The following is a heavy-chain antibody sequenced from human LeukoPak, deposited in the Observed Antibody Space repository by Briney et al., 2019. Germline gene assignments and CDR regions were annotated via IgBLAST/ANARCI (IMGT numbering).Heavy chain of an antibody. Sequence: SETLSLTCTVSGGSISSGGYYWSWIRQHPGKGLEWIGYIYYSGSTYYNPSLKSRVTISVDTSKNQFSLKLSSVTAADTAVYYCARDKPWGRRGYSYTFDYWGQGTLVTVSS. CDR3: ARDKPWGRRGYSYTFDY. J-gene: IGHJ4*02. D-gene: IGHD5-18*01. CDR1: GGSISSGGYY. V-gene: IGHV4-31*03. CDR2: IYYSGST.